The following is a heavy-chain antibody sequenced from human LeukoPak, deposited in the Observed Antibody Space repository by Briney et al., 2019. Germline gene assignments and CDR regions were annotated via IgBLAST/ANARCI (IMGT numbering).Heavy chain of an antibody. D-gene: IGHD3-22*01. Sequence: ASVKVSRKASGGTFISYAISWVRQAPGQGREGMGGIIPIFGTANYAQKFQGRVTITADESTSTAYMELSSLRSEDTAVYYCARDFSYYYDSSGYLLDYWGQGTLVTVSS. V-gene: IGHV1-69*13. CDR3: ARDFSYYYDSSGYLLDY. CDR2: IIPIFGTA. CDR1: GGTFISYA. J-gene: IGHJ4*02.